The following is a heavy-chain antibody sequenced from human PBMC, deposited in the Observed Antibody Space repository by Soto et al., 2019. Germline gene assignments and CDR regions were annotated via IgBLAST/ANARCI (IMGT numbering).Heavy chain of an antibody. V-gene: IGHV4-59*08. CDR1: GGSITNYY. D-gene: IGHD3-22*01. CDR2: IFHTGTT. J-gene: IGHJ3*02. CDR3: TTEAYDNSGSLAFDI. Sequence: LSLTCTVSGGSITNYYYSWIRQPPGKGLEWIGYIFHTGTTSYNPSLKSRVTLSVDTSQSQFSLKLNSVTAADTAVYYCTTEAYDNSGSLAFDIWGPGTLVTVSS.